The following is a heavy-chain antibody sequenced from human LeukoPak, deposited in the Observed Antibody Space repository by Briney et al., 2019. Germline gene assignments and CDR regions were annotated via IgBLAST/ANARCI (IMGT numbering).Heavy chain of an antibody. D-gene: IGHD6-13*01. CDR1: GYTFTSYD. V-gene: IGHV1-8*01. CDR2: MNPNSDNT. Sequence: LRASVKVFCKASGYTFTSYDINWVRQATGQGLESMGWMNPNSDNTGYAQKFQGRVTMTRNTSISTAYMELSSLRSEDTAVYYCARGVAVKKRKSSSWWYYFDYWGQGTLVTVSS. CDR3: ARGVAVKKRKSSSWWYYFDY. J-gene: IGHJ4*02.